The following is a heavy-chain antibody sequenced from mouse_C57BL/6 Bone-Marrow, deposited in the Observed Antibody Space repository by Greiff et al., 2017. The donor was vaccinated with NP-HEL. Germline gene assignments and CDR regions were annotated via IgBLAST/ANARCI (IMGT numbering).Heavy chain of an antibody. CDR2: IDPENGDT. J-gene: IGHJ2*01. D-gene: IGHD2-4*01. CDR3: TTSYYDYVSY. Sequence: EVQLQESGAELVRPGASVKLSCTAPGFNIKDDYMHWVKQRPEQGLEWIGWIDPENGDTEYASKFQGKATITADTSSNTAYLQLSSLTSEDTAVYYCTTSYYDYVSYWGQGTTLTVSS. CDR1: GFNIKDDY. V-gene: IGHV14-4*01.